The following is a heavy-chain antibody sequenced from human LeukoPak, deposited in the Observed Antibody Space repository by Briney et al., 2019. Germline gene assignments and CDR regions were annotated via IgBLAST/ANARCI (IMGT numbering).Heavy chain of an antibody. Sequence: PSETLSLTCTVSGGSISSSSYYWGWIRQPPGKGLEWIGSIYYSGSTYYNPSLKSRVTISVDTSKNQFSLKLSSVTAADTAVYYCARIGDGSGSSEHDYWGQGTLVTVSS. V-gene: IGHV4-39*01. CDR2: IYYSGST. CDR3: ARIGDGSGSSEHDY. CDR1: GGSISSSSYY. D-gene: IGHD3-10*01. J-gene: IGHJ4*02.